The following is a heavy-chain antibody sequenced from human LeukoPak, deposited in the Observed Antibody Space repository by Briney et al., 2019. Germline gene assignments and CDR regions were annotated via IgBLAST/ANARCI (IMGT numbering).Heavy chain of an antibody. CDR2: IYHSGST. CDR3: ARGPYSYDSSGAFDI. J-gene: IGHJ3*02. Sequence: SETLSLTCTVSAYSISSGYYWGWIRQPPGKGLEWIGSIYHSGSTYYNPSLKSRVTVSLDTSKNQFSLKLSSVTAADTAVYFCARGPYSYDSSGAFDIWGQGTMVTVSS. D-gene: IGHD3-22*01. CDR1: AYSISSGYY. V-gene: IGHV4-38-2*02.